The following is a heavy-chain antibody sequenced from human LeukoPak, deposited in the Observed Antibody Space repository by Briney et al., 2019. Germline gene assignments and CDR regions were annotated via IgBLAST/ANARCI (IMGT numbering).Heavy chain of an antibody. CDR1: HGSISNYY. CDR3: ARRGAVYGGNDFDY. CDR2: IYYSGST. J-gene: IGHJ4*02. Sequence: SETLSLTCTVSHGSISNYYWSWIRQTTGKGLEWIGFIYYSGSTNYNPSLKSRVTMSVDTSKNQFSLKLGSVTASDTAVYYCARRGAVYGGNDFDYWGQGILVTVSS. V-gene: IGHV4-59*08. D-gene: IGHD4-23*01.